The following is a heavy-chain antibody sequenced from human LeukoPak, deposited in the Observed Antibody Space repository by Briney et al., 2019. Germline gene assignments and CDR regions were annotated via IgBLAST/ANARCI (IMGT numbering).Heavy chain of an antibody. J-gene: IGHJ4*02. D-gene: IGHD3-10*01. CDR3: AKDYYGSGSFYGSFDY. CDR2: ISGSGGST. V-gene: IGHV3-23*01. CDR1: GFTFSSYA. Sequence: RGSLRLSCVASGFTFSSYAMSWVRQAPGKGLEWVSAISGSGGSTYYADSVKGRFTISRDNSKNTLYLQMNSLRAQDTAVYYCAKDYYGSGSFYGSFDYWGQGTLVTVSS.